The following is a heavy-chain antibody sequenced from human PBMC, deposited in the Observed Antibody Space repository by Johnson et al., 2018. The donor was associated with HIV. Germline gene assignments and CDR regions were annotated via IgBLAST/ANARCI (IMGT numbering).Heavy chain of an antibody. J-gene: IGHJ3*02. CDR1: GFNFSSHW. CDR3: ARTGRAVAGTPHAFDI. Sequence: VRLVESGGGSLQSGGSLRLSCAASGFNFSSHWMHWVRQSPGKGLVWVSRINSEGSIITYADSVKGRFTISRDNSKNTLYLQMNSLRAEDTAVYYCARTGRAVAGTPHAFDIWGQGTLVTVSS. D-gene: IGHD6-19*01. V-gene: IGHV3-74*03. CDR2: INSEGSII.